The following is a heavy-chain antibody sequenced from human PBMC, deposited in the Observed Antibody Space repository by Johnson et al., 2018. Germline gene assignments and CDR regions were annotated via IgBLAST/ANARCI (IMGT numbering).Heavy chain of an antibody. D-gene: IGHD6-19*01. CDR3: ARLNSGWNAFDI. J-gene: IGHJ3*02. CDR2: ISYAGIGK. V-gene: IGHV3-30*03. Sequence: QVQLVESGGGVVQPGRSLRLSCAASGFTFRSFGMHWVRQAPGKGLEWVAIISYAGIGKYYADSVHGRFTVSKDNSKNNLYLPLTSLTTEDPAVYYCARLNSGWNAFDIWGQGTMVTVS. CDR1: GFTFRSFG.